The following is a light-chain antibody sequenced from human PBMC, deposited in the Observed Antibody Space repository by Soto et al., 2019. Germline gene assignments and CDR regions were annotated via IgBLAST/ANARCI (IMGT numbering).Light chain of an antibody. CDR3: QQYDNIPLT. Sequence: DFQMTQSPSSLSASVGDRVTITCQASQDISDYLNWYQQKPGAAPKLLIYDASNSQAGVPSRFSGSGSGTEFTFTISSLQPEDVATYYCQQYDNIPLTFGRGTKADIK. CDR2: DAS. J-gene: IGKJ4*01. CDR1: QDISDY. V-gene: IGKV1-33*01.